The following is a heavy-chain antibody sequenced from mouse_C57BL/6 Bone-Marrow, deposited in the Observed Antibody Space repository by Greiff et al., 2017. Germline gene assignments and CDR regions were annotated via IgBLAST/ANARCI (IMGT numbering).Heavy chain of an antibody. Sequence: EVHLVESGEGLVKPGGSLKLSCAASGFTFSSYAMSWVRQTPEKRLEWVAYISSGGDYIYYADTVKGRFTISRDNARNTLYLQMSSLKSEDTAMYYCTRDHPLYSSGHYYFDYWGQGTTLTVSS. CDR3: TRDHPLYSSGHYYFDY. V-gene: IGHV5-9-1*02. D-gene: IGHD3-2*02. CDR2: ISSGGDYI. J-gene: IGHJ2*01. CDR1: GFTFSSYA.